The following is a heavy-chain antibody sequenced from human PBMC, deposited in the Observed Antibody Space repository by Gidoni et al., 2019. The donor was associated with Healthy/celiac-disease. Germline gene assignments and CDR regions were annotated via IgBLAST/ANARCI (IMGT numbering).Heavy chain of an antibody. D-gene: IGHD3-3*01. J-gene: IGHJ4*02. V-gene: IGHV4-34*01. CDR2: INHSGST. CDR3: ARVRSRFLVT. Sequence: QVHLQQWGAGLLKPSETLSLTCAVYGGSFSGYYWSWIRQPPGKGLEWIGEINHSGSTNYNPSLKSRVTISVDTSKNQFSLKLSSVTAADTAVYYCARVRSRFLVTWGQGTLVTVSS. CDR1: GGSFSGYY.